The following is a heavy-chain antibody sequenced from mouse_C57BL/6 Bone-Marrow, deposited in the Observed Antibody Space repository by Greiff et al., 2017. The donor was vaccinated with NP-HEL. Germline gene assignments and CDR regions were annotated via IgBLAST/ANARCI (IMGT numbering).Heavy chain of an antibody. Sequence: QVQLQQPGAELVMPGASVKLSCKASGYTFTSYWMHWVKQRPGQGLEWIGEIDPSASYTNYNQKFKGKSTLTVDKSSSPAYMQLSSLTSEDSAVYYCARYYYGSDWYFDVWGTGTTVTVSS. CDR3: ARYYYGSDWYFDV. V-gene: IGHV1-69*01. J-gene: IGHJ1*03. D-gene: IGHD1-1*01. CDR1: GYTFTSYW. CDR2: IDPSASYT.